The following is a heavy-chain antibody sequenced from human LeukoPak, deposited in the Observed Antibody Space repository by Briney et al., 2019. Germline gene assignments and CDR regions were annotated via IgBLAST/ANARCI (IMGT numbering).Heavy chain of an antibody. J-gene: IGHJ4*02. CDR1: GFTFSSYG. CDR3: AKGPHYYGSGSFVDY. V-gene: IGHV3-30*02. CDR2: IRYDGSNK. D-gene: IGHD3-10*01. Sequence: GGSLRLSCAASGFTFSSYGMHWVRQAPGKGLEWVAFIRYDGSNKYYADSVKGRFTISRDNSKNTLYLQMNSLRAEDTAVYYCAKGPHYYGSGSFVDYWGQGTLDTVSS.